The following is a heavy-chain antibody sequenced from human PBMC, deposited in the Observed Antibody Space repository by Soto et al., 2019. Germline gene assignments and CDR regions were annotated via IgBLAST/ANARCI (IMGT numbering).Heavy chain of an antibody. Sequence: QVQLVQSGAEVKKPGSSVRVSCRSSGDTFSSYIVNWLRLAPGRGLEWMGRVIPVLTTTDYAQNFRGRVTISAGRSTDTVYLDVCSLRSDATAVSYCARRRYCGYGCYHKPYYGMDVWGQGSLVTVAS. V-gene: IGHV1-69*08. CDR2: VIPVLTTT. CDR1: GDTFSSYI. CDR3: ARRRYCGYGCYHKPYYGMDV. J-gene: IGHJ6*02. D-gene: IGHD2-21*02.